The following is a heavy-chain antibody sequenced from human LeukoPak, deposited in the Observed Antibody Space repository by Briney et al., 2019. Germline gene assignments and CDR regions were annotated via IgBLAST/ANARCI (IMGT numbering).Heavy chain of an antibody. CDR1: GYTFTGYY. D-gene: IGHD2-8*01. J-gene: IGHJ4*02. CDR2: INPNSGGT. V-gene: IGHV1-2*02. Sequence: ASVKVSCKASGYTFTGYYMHWVRQAPGQGLEWMGWINPNSGGTNYAQKFQGRVTMTRDTSISTAYMELSRLRSDDTAVYYCARTRYCTNGVCYLGDYYFDYWGQGTLVTVSS. CDR3: ARTRYCTNGVCYLGDYYFDY.